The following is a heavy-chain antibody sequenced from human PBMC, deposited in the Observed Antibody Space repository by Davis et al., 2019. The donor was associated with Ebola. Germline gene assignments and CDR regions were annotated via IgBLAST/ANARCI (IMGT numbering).Heavy chain of an antibody. CDR2: ISGSETNT. V-gene: IGHV3-23*01. CDR3: AISQRTWDMEY. D-gene: IGHD6-25*01. J-gene: IGHJ4*02. CDR1: GFTFSSYG. Sequence: GESLKISCTASGFTFSSYGMSWVRQAPGKGLEWVSGISGSETNTYYADSVKGRFTISRDNSKNTLFLQMNSLRAEDTAVYYCAISQRTWDMEYWGQGTLVTVSS.